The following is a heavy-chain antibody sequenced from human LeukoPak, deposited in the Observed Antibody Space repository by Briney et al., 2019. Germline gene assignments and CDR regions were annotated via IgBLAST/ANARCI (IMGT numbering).Heavy chain of an antibody. CDR2: IYYSGST. CDR1: GGSVSSGSYY. J-gene: IGHJ4*02. Sequence: SETLSLTCTVSGGSVSSGSYYWSWIRQPPGKGLEWIGYIYYSGSTNYNPSLKSRVTISVDTSKNQFSLKLSSVTAADTAVYYCARDPGGSSPYDYWGQGTLVTVSS. D-gene: IGHD1-26*01. CDR3: ARDPGGSSPYDY. V-gene: IGHV4-61*01.